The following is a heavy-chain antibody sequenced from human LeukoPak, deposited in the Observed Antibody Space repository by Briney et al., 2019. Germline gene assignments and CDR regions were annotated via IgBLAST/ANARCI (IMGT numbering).Heavy chain of an antibody. Sequence: ASVKVSCKASGYTFTSYDINWVRQATGQGLEWMGWMNPNSGNTGYAQKFQGRVTMTEDTSTDTAYMELSSLRSEDTAVYYCAAGGEWDLLNYWGQGTLVTVSS. V-gene: IGHV1-8*01. CDR1: GYTFTSYD. CDR3: AAGGEWDLLNY. J-gene: IGHJ4*02. D-gene: IGHD1-26*01. CDR2: MNPNSGNT.